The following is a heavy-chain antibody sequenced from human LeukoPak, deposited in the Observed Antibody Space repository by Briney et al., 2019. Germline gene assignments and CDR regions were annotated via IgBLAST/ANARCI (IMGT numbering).Heavy chain of an antibody. D-gene: IGHD2-2*01. CDR3: ARVGYCSSTSCYGWFDP. V-gene: IGHV1-2*02. Sequence: ASVKVSCKASGYTFTGYYMHWVRQAPGQGLEWMGWINPNSGGTNYAQKFQGRVTMTRDTSISTAYMELSRLRSDDTAVYYCARVGYCSSTSCYGWFDPWGQGTLVTVSS. J-gene: IGHJ5*02. CDR1: GYTFTGYY. CDR2: INPNSGGT.